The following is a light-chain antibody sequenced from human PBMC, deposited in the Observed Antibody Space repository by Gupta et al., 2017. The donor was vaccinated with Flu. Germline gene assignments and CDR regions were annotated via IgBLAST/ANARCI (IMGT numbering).Light chain of an antibody. CDR3: QQFNNYQIT. J-gene: IGKJ3*01. Sequence: ALQLTQSPSSLSASVGDRVTITCRASQGISSALAWYQQKPGKAPKLLIYDASSLESGVPSRFSGSGSGTDFTLTISSLQPEDFATYYCQQFNNYQITFGPGTKVDIK. CDR2: DAS. CDR1: QGISSA. V-gene: IGKV1D-13*01.